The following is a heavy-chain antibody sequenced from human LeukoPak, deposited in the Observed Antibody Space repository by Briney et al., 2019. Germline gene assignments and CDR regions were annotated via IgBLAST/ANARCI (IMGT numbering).Heavy chain of an antibody. J-gene: IGHJ3*02. CDR3: ARVREYQLLSSAFDI. CDR2: IIPIFGTA. CDR1: GGTFISYA. D-gene: IGHD2-2*01. Sequence: GASVKVSCKASGGTFISYAISWVRQAPGQGLEWMGGIIPIFGTANYAQKFQGRVTITADESTSTAYMELSSLRSEDTAVYYCARVREYQLLSSAFDIWGQGTMVTVSS. V-gene: IGHV1-69*13.